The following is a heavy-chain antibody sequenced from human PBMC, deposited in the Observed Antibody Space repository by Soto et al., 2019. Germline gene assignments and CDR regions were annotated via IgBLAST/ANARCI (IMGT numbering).Heavy chain of an antibody. Sequence: PGGSLRLSCAASGFTFSSYAMSWVRQAPGKGLEWVSAISGSGGSTYYADSVKGRFTISRDNSKNTLYLQMNSLRAEDTAVYYCAKDFQDGYNYHPYGMDFWGQGTTGTLSS. V-gene: IGHV3-23*01. CDR1: GFTFSSYA. J-gene: IGHJ6*02. CDR3: AKDFQDGYNYHPYGMDF. D-gene: IGHD5-12*01. CDR2: ISGSGGST.